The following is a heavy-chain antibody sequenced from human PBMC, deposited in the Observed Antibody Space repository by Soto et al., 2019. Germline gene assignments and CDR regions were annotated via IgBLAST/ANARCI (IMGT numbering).Heavy chain of an antibody. J-gene: IGHJ4*02. V-gene: IGHV3-11*06. CDR2: IVNGSDYT. D-gene: IGHD6-13*01. CDR1: GFTFSDYY. Sequence: QVQLVESGGGLVKPGGSLRLSCAASGFTFSDYYMSWVRQAPGKGLEWVSYIVNGSDYTNYADSVKGRFTISRDNAKNSLYLEMNSLRVEDTAVYYCARLRASSWYLGGYLDYWGQGTLVTVSS. CDR3: ARLRASSWYLGGYLDY.